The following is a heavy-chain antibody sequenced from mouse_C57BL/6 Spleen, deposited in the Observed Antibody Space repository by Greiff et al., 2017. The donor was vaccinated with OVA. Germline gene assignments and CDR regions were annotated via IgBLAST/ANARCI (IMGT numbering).Heavy chain of an antibody. CDR2: IHPNSGRT. CDR3: ARPLSSDSSWLAC. D-gene: IGHD2-4*01. J-gene: IGHJ3*01. Sequence: QVQLQQPGAELVKPGASVKLSCKASGYTFTSYWMHWVKQRPGQGLEWMGMIHPNSGRTNYKEKFKSKATQTVDKSSSTAYMQISSLTSEASAVYYCARPLSSDSSWLACWGRGSLVTVSA. V-gene: IGHV1-64*01. CDR1: GYTFTSYW.